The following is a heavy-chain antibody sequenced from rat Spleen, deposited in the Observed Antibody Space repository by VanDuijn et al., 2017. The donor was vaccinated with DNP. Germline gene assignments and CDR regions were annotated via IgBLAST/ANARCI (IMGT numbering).Heavy chain of an antibody. CDR2: MWSDGDT. Sequence: QVQLKESEPDLVQPSQTLALTCPVSGFPLPSEHVHWVRQPPGKGLEGVGVMWSDGDTSYNSALKSRLSISRDTSKSQVFLKMNSLQTEDTAMYFCARTGDYSSVYVMDACGQGASVTVSS. CDR1: GFPLPSEH. D-gene: IGHD1-2*01. V-gene: IGHV2-32*01. J-gene: IGHJ4*01. CDR3: ARTGDYSSVYVMDA.